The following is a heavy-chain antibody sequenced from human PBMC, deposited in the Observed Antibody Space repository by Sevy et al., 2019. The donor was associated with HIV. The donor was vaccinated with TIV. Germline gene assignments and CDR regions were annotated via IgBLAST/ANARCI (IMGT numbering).Heavy chain of an antibody. CDR2: ISSSGSTI. D-gene: IGHD1-26*01. CDR3: ARAGDWEPFFDY. J-gene: IGHJ4*02. CDR1: GFTFSDYY. Sequence: GGSLRLSCAVSGFTFSDYYMSWIRQAPGKGLEWLSYISSSGSTIYYADSVKGRFTMSRDIAKNALYLQRSSLRAEDTAFYYCARAGDWEPFFDYWGQGTLVTVSS. V-gene: IGHV3-11*01.